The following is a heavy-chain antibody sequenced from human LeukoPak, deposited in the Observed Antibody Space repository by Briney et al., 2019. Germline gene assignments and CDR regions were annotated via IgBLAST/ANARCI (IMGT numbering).Heavy chain of an antibody. Sequence: ASVKVSCKASGGTFSSYAISWVRQAPGQGLEWMGRIIPILGIANYAQKFQGRVTITADKSTSTAYMELSSLRSEDTAVYYCARDTTDSSSSNYDYVWGSYRPIAAFGYWGQGTLVTVSS. D-gene: IGHD3-16*02. CDR3: ARDTTDSSSSNYDYVWGSYRPIAAFGY. CDR2: IIPILGIA. J-gene: IGHJ4*02. CDR1: GGTFSSYA. V-gene: IGHV1-69*04.